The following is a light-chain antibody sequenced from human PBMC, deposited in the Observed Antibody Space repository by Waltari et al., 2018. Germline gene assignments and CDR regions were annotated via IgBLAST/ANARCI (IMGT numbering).Light chain of an antibody. CDR2: CNG. Sequence: QSVLTQPPSVSGAPGQRVTISCTGSSSNIGAGYDVHWYQQLPGTAPKLLIYCNGNRPSGVPDRFSGSKSGTSASLAITGLQAEDEADYYCQSYDSSLSGVVFGGGTKLTVL. J-gene: IGLJ2*01. V-gene: IGLV1-40*01. CDR3: QSYDSSLSGVV. CDR1: SSNIGAGYD.